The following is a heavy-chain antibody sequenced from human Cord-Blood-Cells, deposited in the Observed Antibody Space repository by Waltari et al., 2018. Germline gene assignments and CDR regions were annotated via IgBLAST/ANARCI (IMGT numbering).Heavy chain of an antibody. CDR1: GFTFSSSA. J-gene: IGHJ4*02. CDR2: ISGSGGST. Sequence: EVQLLESGGGLVQPGGSLRLSFSASGFTFSSSALSWVRQAPGKGLEWVSAISGSGGSTYYADSVKGRFTISRDNSKNTLYLQMNSLRAEDTAVYYCAKDRGFDYWGQGTLVTVSS. V-gene: IGHV3-23*01. CDR3: AKDRGFDY.